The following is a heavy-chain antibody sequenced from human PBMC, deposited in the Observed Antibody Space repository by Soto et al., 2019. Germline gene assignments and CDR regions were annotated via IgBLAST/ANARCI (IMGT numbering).Heavy chain of an antibody. CDR2: IYPGDSDT. V-gene: IGHV5-51*01. CDR3: ARQNVLGYCSGDTCFYALDI. J-gene: IGHJ3*02. D-gene: IGHD2-15*01. Sequence: GESLKISCKGSGYSFTNYWIGWVRQMPGKGLEWMGIIYPGDSDTRYSPSFQGQVTISADKSISTAYVQWSSLKASDTAMYYCARQNVLGYCSGDTCFYALDIWGQGTMVTVSS. CDR1: GYSFTNYW.